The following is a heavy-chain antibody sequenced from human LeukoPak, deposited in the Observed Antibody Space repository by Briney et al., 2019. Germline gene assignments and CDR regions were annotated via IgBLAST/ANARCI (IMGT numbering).Heavy chain of an antibody. J-gene: IGHJ1*01. CDR3: AKGCLGGGNCFFFQH. CDR2: ISKDGNAK. V-gene: IGHV3-30*18. Sequence: GGSLRLSCAASGFIFNTHGMHWVRQAPGKGLEWVAIISKDGNAKLYVDSVGGRFTISRDNSRNTLNLQMNSLRPGDTAVYYCAKGCLGGGNCFFFQHWGQGTLVTVSS. CDR1: GFIFNTHG. D-gene: IGHD2-15*01.